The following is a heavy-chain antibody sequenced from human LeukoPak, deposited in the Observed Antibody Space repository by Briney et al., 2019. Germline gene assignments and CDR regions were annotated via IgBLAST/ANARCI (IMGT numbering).Heavy chain of an antibody. CDR2: INHSGST. Sequence: SETLSLTCAVYGGSFSGYYWSWIRQPPGKGLEWIGEINHSGSTNYNPSLKSRVTISVDTSKNQFSLKLSSVTAADTAVYYCARVPSNYIYYYYMDVWGKGTTVTVSS. J-gene: IGHJ6*03. CDR3: ARVPSNYIYYYYMDV. V-gene: IGHV4-34*01. CDR1: GGSFSGYY. D-gene: IGHD4-11*01.